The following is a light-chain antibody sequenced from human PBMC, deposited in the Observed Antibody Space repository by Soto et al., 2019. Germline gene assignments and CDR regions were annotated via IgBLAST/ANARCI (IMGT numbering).Light chain of an antibody. Sequence: ENVLTQSPGTLSLSPGEGATLSCRATQSVTSRYFAWYQQKPGQAPRRLIYGISSRATDIPDRFSGSGSGTDYTLTISRLEPEDFGVYYCQQYSTLPHTFGQGTKLEVK. CDR2: GIS. CDR3: QQYSTLPHT. J-gene: IGKJ2*01. V-gene: IGKV3-20*01. CDR1: QSVTSRY.